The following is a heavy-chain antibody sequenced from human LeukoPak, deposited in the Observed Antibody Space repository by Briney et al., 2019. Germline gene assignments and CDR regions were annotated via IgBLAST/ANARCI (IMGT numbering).Heavy chain of an antibody. CDR2: INSDGSST. Sequence: GGSLRLSCAASGFTFSSYWMHWVRQAPGKGPVWVSRINSDGSSTIYADSVKGRFTISRDNAKNKLYLQMNSLRAEDTAVYYCAREGGYCSSTSCRHAWFVPWGQGTLVTVST. CDR3: AREGGYCSSTSCRHAWFVP. V-gene: IGHV3-74*01. D-gene: IGHD2-2*01. CDR1: GFTFSSYW. J-gene: IGHJ5*02.